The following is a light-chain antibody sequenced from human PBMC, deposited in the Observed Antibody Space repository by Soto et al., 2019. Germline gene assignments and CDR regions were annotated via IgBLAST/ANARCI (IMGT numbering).Light chain of an antibody. CDR1: SSDVGAYNY. Sequence: QSALTQPASVSGYPGQSITISCTGRSSDVGAYNYVSWFQQHPGKAPKFMIYEASNRPSGVSNRFSGSKSGNTASLTVSGLQAEDEADYYCSSYTTSNTYVFGTGTKVTVL. CDR2: EAS. V-gene: IGLV2-14*01. J-gene: IGLJ1*01. CDR3: SSYTTSNTYV.